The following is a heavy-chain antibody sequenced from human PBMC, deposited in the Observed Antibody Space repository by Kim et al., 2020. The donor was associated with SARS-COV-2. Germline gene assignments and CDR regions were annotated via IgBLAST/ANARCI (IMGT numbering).Heavy chain of an antibody. J-gene: IGHJ5*02. CDR1: GYSFTSYW. D-gene: IGHD1-26*01. Sequence: GESLKISCKGSGYSFTSYWIGWVRQMPGKGLEWMGIIYPGDSDTRYSPSFQGQVTISADKSISTAYLQWSSLKASDTAMYYCARLIPYSGSYYQSHLFDPWGQGTLVTVSS. V-gene: IGHV5-51*01. CDR2: IYPGDSDT. CDR3: ARLIPYSGSYYQSHLFDP.